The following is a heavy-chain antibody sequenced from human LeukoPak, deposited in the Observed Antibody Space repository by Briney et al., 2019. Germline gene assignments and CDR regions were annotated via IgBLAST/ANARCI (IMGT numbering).Heavy chain of an antibody. D-gene: IGHD6-19*01. CDR3: AKPNLEGPYSSGWYFDY. V-gene: IGHV3-23*01. J-gene: IGHJ4*02. Sequence: PSGGSLRLSCAASGFTFSSYGMSWVRQAPGKGLEWVSAISGSGGSTYYADSVKGRFTISGDNSKNTLYLQMNSLRAEDTAVYYCAKPNLEGPYSSGWYFDYWGQGTLVTVSS. CDR2: ISGSGGST. CDR1: GFTFSSYG.